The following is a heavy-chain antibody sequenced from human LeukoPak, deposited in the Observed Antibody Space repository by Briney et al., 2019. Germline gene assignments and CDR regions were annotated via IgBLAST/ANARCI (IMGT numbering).Heavy chain of an antibody. V-gene: IGHV4-4*07. Sequence: SETLSLTCTVSGGSISSYYWSWIRQPAGKGLEWIGRIYTSGSTNYNPSLKSRVTMSVDTSKNQFSLKLSSVTAADTAVYYCARYYYDRSGYYYFDYWGQGTLVTVSS. CDR1: GGSISSYY. CDR2: IYTSGST. D-gene: IGHD3-22*01. CDR3: ARYYYDRSGYYYFDY. J-gene: IGHJ4*02.